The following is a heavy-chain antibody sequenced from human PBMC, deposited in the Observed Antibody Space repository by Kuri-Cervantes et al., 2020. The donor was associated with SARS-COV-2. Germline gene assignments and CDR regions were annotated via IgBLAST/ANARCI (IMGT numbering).Heavy chain of an antibody. V-gene: IGHV3-74*01. J-gene: IGHJ4*02. Sequence: GESLKISCAASGFTFSTYWMHWVRQVPGKGLVWVSRINSDGSSTSYADSVKGRFTISRDNAKNTLYLQMNSLRAEDTAVYYCARAGYCSSTSCYGSGWEFDYWGQGTLVTVSS. D-gene: IGHD2-2*01. CDR3: ARAGYCSSTSCYGSGWEFDY. CDR2: INSDGSST. CDR1: GFTFSTYW.